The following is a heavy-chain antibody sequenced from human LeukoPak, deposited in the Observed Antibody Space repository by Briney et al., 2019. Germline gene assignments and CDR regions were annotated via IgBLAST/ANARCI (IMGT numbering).Heavy chain of an antibody. V-gene: IGHV4-59*01. J-gene: IGHJ4*02. Sequence: SETLSLTCSVSGGSFSRYSWNWIRQPPGKRLEWIGYVYNGGTNYNPSLKSRVTMSVDTSKKRFSLTLTSVNAADTAVYYCARDTTLDEGSSRYGIDYWGQGTLVTVSS. CDR1: GGSFSRYS. CDR2: VYNGGT. D-gene: IGHD6-13*01. CDR3: ARDTTLDEGSSRYGIDY.